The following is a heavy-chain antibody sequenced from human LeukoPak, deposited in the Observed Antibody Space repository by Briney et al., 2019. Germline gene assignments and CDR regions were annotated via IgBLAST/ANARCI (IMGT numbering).Heavy chain of an antibody. CDR3: ARKQNDFWSGYSYAFDI. D-gene: IGHD3-3*01. V-gene: IGHV1-69*13. CDR1: GGTFSSYV. J-gene: IGHJ3*02. Sequence: ASVKVSCKASGGTFSSYVISWVRQAPGQGLEWMGGIIPIFGTANYAQKFQGRVTITADESTSTAYMELSSLRSEDTAVYYCARKQNDFWSGYSYAFDIWGQGTMVTVSS. CDR2: IIPIFGTA.